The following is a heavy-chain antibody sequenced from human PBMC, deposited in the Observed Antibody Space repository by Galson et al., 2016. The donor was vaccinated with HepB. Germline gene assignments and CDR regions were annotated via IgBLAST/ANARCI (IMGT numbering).Heavy chain of an antibody. CDR3: ASLGYSSTWYKPGLGYNYGTDA. J-gene: IGHJ6*04. D-gene: IGHD6-13*01. CDR2: IYYSGST. V-gene: IGHV4-59*01. CDR1: GGSISSYY. Sequence: SETLSLTCTVSGGSISSYYWSWIRQPPGKGLEWIGYIYYSGSTNYNPSLKSRVTISVDTSKNQISLKLSSVTAADTAVYYCASLGYSSTWYKPGLGYNYGTDAWGKGTTVIVSS.